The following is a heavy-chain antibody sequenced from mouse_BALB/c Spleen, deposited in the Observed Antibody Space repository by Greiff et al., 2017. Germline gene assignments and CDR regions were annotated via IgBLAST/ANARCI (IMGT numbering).Heavy chain of an antibody. CDR1: GFTFSDYY. CDR2: ISDGGSYT. D-gene: IGHD2-3*01. CDR3: ARGGYDRYYYAMDY. V-gene: IGHV5-4*02. Sequence: EVKVVESGGGLVKPGGSLKLSCAASGFTFSDYYMYWVRQTPEKRLEWVATISDGGSYTYYPDSVKGRFTISRDNAKNNLYLQMSSLKSEDTAMYYCARGGYDRYYYAMDYWGQGTSVTVSS. J-gene: IGHJ4*01.